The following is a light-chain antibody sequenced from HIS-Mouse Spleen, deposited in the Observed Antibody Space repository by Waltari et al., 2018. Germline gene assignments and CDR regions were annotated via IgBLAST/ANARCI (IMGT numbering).Light chain of an antibody. V-gene: IGLV3-19*01. CDR1: SLRSYY. CDR3: NSRDSSGNHVV. J-gene: IGLJ2*01. Sequence: SSELTQDPVVSVALGQIVRITCQGDSLRSYYASWYQKKPGQAPVLVISGKNNRPTGMPDRFSGSSSGNTASLTITGAQAEDEADYYCNSRDSSGNHVVFGGETKLTVL. CDR2: GKN.